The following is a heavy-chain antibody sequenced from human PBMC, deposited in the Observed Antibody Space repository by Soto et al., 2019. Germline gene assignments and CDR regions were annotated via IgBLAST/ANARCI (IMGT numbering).Heavy chain of an antibody. V-gene: IGHV4-39*01. Sequence: PSETLSLTCTVSGDSIISNSHYWVCIRQPPWKGPELIGKIYYSGITYSNPSLKSRVSISVDTSKNQFSLKLSSVTAADTAVYYCARLSTSIVVVTMRGRSFDIWGQGTMVTVSS. J-gene: IGHJ3*02. CDR2: IYYSGIT. CDR3: ARLSTSIVVVTMRGRSFDI. D-gene: IGHD3-22*01. CDR1: GDSIISNSHY.